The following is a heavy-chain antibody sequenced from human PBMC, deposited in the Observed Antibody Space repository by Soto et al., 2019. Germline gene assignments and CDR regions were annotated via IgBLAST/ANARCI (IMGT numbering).Heavy chain of an antibody. CDR3: ARAAYRFVLVWGRNDALDI. CDR2: SRADNSHP. J-gene: IGHJ3*02. Sequence: QVQLLQSGPEVKKPGASVKVSCRAFGYRFTEFGISWVRQAPGQGLEWVGWSRADNSHPNYAKSLQGRVNVTTDTSPNTAYMELTSLTSADTAGYYCARAAYRFVLVWGRNDALDIWGQGTVVFVSS. D-gene: IGHD3-16*01. CDR1: GYRFTEFG. V-gene: IGHV1-18*01.